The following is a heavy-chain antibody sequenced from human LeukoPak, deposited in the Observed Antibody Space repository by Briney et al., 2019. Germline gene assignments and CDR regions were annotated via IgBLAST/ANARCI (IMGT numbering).Heavy chain of an antibody. D-gene: IGHD3-10*01. CDR1: GYTFTRYA. CDR3: ARPAYYGSGSYP. V-gene: IGHV1-2*02. J-gene: IGHJ5*02. Sequence: GASVKVSCKASGYTFTRYAIHWVRQAPGQGLEWMGWINPNSGGTNYAQKFQGRVTMTRDTSISTAYMELSRLRSDDTAVYYCARPAYYGSGSYPWGQGTLVTVSS. CDR2: INPNSGGT.